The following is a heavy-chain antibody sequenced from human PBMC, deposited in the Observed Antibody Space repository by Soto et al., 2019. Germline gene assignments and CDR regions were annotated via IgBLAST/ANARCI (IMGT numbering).Heavy chain of an antibody. V-gene: IGHV4-30-2*01. Sequence: PSETLSLTCAVSGGSISSGGYSWSWIRQPPGKGLEWIGYIYHSGSTYYNPSLKSRVTISVDRSKNQFSLKLSSVTAADTAVYYCARGRYSGYESVGWFDPWGQGTLVTVSS. CDR3: ARGRYSGYESVGWFDP. CDR2: IYHSGST. J-gene: IGHJ5*02. CDR1: GGSISSGGYS. D-gene: IGHD5-12*01.